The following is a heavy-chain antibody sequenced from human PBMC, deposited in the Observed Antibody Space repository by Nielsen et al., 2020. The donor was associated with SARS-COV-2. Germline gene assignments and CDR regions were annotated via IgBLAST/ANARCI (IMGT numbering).Heavy chain of an antibody. D-gene: IGHD6-19*01. CDR1: GFTFSDAW. Sequence: GESLKISCAASGFTFSDAWMGWVRQAPGKGLEWVGRIKSKTDGGTTDYAAPVKGRFTISRDDSKNTLYLQMNSLKTEDTAVYYCTTGGGDSSGWYGDYWGQGTLVTVSS. CDR2: IKSKTDGGTT. V-gene: IGHV3-15*01. CDR3: TTGGGDSSGWYGDY. J-gene: IGHJ4*02.